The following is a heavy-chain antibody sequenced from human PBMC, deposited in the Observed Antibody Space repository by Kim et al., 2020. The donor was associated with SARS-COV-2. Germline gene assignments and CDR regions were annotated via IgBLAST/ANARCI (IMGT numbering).Heavy chain of an antibody. Sequence: YSQKFQGRATTTTDTAASTAYMELSSLRSEDTAVYYCARVSTSVAAARLDYWGQGTLVTVPS. D-gene: IGHD6-13*01. V-gene: IGHV1-3*01. CDR3: ARVSTSVAAARLDY. J-gene: IGHJ4*02.